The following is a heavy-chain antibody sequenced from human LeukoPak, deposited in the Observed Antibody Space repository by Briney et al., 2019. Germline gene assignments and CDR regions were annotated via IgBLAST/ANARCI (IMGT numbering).Heavy chain of an antibody. Sequence: PSETLSLTCAVYGGSFSGYYWSWIRQPPGKGLEWIGEINHSGSTNYNPSLKSRVTISVDTSKNQFSLKLSSVTAADTAVYYCARFAGGFGELLYSFDYWGQGTLVTVSS. J-gene: IGHJ4*02. CDR3: ARFAGGFGELLYSFDY. D-gene: IGHD3-10*01. CDR2: INHSGST. V-gene: IGHV4-34*01. CDR1: GGSFSGYY.